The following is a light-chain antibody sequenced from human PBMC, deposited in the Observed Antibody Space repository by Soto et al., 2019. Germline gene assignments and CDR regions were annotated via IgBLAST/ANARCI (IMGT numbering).Light chain of an antibody. CDR1: QSVFRS. CDR2: DAS. CDR3: QQYNKWPLT. V-gene: IGKV3-15*01. Sequence: EIVLTQCRATVSVSARARATLSCRASQSVFRSLAWYQQRPGQAPRLXISDASTRATGIPVRFSGSASGTEFTLTISSLQSEDFTVYYCQQYNKWPLTFGQGPRWIS. J-gene: IGKJ1*01.